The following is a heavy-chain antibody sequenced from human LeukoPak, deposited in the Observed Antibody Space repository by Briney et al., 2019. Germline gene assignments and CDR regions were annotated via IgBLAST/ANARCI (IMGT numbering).Heavy chain of an antibody. CDR2: INHSGST. J-gene: IGHJ6*02. V-gene: IGHV4-34*01. D-gene: IGHD3-3*01. CDR1: GGSFSGYY. CDR3: ARVGVMAYYYYYGMDV. Sequence: PSETLSLTCAVYGGSFSGYYWSWIRQPPGKGLGWIGEINHSGSTNYNPSLKSRVTISVDTSKNQFSLKLSSVTAADTAVYYCARVGVMAYYYYYGMDVWGQGTTATVSS.